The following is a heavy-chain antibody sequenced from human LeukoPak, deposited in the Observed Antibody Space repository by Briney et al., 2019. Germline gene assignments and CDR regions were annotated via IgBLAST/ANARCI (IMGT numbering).Heavy chain of an antibody. J-gene: IGHJ5*02. V-gene: IGHV4-59*01. CDR2: IYYSGST. CDR1: GGSISSYY. D-gene: IGHD2-15*01. Sequence: SETLSLTCTVSGGSISSYYRSWIRQPPGKGLEWIGYIYYSGSTNYNPSLKSRVTISVDTSKNQFSPKLSSVTAADTAVYYCAREVVVAATNWFDPWGQGTLVTVSS. CDR3: AREVVVAATNWFDP.